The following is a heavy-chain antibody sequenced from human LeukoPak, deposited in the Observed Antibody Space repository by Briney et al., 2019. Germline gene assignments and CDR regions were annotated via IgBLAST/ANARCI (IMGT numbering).Heavy chain of an antibody. CDR2: ISSRSSYI. Sequence: GGSLRLSCAASGFSFSSYSMNWVRQAPGKGLEWVSSISSRSSYIYYADSVKGRFTISRDNARNSLYLQMNSLRAEDTAVFYCARDQGYSYGYESYCYYGMDVWGQGTTVTVSS. CDR1: GFSFSSYS. CDR3: ARDQGYSYGYESYCYYGMDV. J-gene: IGHJ6*02. D-gene: IGHD5-18*01. V-gene: IGHV3-21*01.